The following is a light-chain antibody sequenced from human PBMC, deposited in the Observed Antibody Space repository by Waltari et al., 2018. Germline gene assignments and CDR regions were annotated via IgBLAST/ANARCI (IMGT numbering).Light chain of an antibody. Sequence: DIHIPQSPSTLSASVAYRVTITCRASQTIVGWLAWYQQKPGKAPKLLIYQASSLESGVPSRFSGSGSGTEFTLTISSLQPDDCATYYCQQYNSYPITFGQGTRLEIK. CDR3: QQYNSYPIT. V-gene: IGKV1-5*03. CDR1: QTIVGW. J-gene: IGKJ5*01. CDR2: QAS.